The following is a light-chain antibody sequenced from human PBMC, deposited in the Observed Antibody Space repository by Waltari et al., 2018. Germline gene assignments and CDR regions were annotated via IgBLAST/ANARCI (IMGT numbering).Light chain of an antibody. V-gene: IGLV1-47*01. CDR1: SSNIGSTY. J-gene: IGLJ3*02. CDR2: RNN. CDR3: ATWDDSLSAWV. Sequence: QSVLTQPPSASGTPGQRVTVSCSGSSSNIGSTYVYWYQQLPGTAPRLLINRNNRRPAGVPDRFSGSRSGTSASLAVSGLRSEDEADDYCATWDDSLSAWVFGGGTKLTVL.